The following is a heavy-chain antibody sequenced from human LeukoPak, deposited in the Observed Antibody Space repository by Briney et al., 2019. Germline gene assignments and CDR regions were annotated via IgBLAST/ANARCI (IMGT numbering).Heavy chain of an antibody. CDR2: IWYDGSNK. Sequence: RGSLRLSCAASGFTFSSYGMHWVRQAPGKGLEWVAVIWYDGSNKYYADSVKGRFTISRDNSKNTLYLQMNSLRAEDTAVYYCAKGSSVVSVDYWGQGTLVTVSS. V-gene: IGHV3-33*06. CDR1: GFTFSSYG. J-gene: IGHJ4*02. D-gene: IGHD4-23*01. CDR3: AKGSSVVSVDY.